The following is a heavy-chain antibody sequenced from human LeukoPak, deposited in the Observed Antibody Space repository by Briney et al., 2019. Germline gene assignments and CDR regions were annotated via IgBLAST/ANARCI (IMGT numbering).Heavy chain of an antibody. D-gene: IGHD4-17*01. J-gene: IGHJ6*02. Sequence: SVNVSCKASGGTFSSYAISWVRQAPGQGLEWMGRIIPILGIANYAQKFQGRVTITADKSTSTAYMELSSLRSEDTAVYYCAREDYGDSMFYGMDVWGQGTTVTVSS. CDR1: GGTFSSYA. CDR3: AREDYGDSMFYGMDV. CDR2: IIPILGIA. V-gene: IGHV1-69*04.